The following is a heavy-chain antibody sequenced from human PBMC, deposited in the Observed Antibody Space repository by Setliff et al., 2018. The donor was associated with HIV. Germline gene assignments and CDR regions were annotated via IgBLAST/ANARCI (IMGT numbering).Heavy chain of an antibody. Sequence: PGGSLRLSCAASGFTFSSYAMNWVRQAPGKRLEWVSSITNDGRNTYYADSVKGRFTISRDNSKNTLYLQMNSLRDEDTAVYVCVKVRNSGWANEGFGTWGQGTMVTVSS. CDR3: VKVRNSGWANEGFGT. D-gene: IGHD6-19*01. V-gene: IGHV3-23*01. J-gene: IGHJ3*02. CDR2: ITNDGRNT. CDR1: GFTFSSYA.